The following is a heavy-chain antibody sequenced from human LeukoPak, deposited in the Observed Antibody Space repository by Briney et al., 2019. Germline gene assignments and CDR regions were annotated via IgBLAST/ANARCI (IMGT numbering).Heavy chain of an antibody. V-gene: IGHV4-39*01. D-gene: IGHD6-13*01. CDR3: ARHAGGIAAAGTRPFDY. J-gene: IGHJ4*02. CDR1: GASFSSSTYY. CDR2: IYYSGST. Sequence: SETLSLTCTVSGASFSSSTYYWGWIRQPPGKGLEWIGSIYYSGSTYYNPSLKSRVIMSVDTSKNQFSLKLSSVTAADTAVYYCARHAGGIAAAGTRPFDYWGREPWSPSP.